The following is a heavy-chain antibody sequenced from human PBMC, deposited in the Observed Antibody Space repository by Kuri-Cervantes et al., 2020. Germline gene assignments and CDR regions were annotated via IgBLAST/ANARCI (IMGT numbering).Heavy chain of an antibody. Sequence: GESLKISCAASGFTFDDYAMHWVRQAPGKGLEWVAVISYDGSNKYYADSVKGRFTISRDNSKNTLYLQMNSLRAEDTAVYYCAKDLNYYDSSGYYSGFDYWGQGTLVTVSS. CDR2: ISYDGSNK. V-gene: IGHV3-30*18. CDR1: GFTFDDYA. CDR3: AKDLNYYDSSGYYSGFDY. D-gene: IGHD3-22*01. J-gene: IGHJ4*02.